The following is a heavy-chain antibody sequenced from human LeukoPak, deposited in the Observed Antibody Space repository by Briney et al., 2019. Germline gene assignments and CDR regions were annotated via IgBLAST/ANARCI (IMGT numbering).Heavy chain of an antibody. CDR1: GFTFGDYA. CDR3: TREDGYNRRFDY. D-gene: IGHD5-24*01. V-gene: IGHV3-49*04. CDR2: IRSKAYGGTT. J-gene: IGHJ4*02. Sequence: GGSLRLSCTASGFTFGDYAMSWVRQAPGKGLEWVGFIRSKAYGGTTEYAASVKGRFTISRGDSKTIAYLQMNVLQTEDTAVYYCTREDGYNRRFDYWGQGTLVTVSS.